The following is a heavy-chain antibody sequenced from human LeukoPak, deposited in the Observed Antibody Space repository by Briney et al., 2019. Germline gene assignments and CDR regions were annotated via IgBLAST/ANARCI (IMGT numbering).Heavy chain of an antibody. CDR2: INPNSGGT. J-gene: IGHJ4*02. Sequence: ASVKVSCRASGYTFTAYYMHWVRQAPGQGLEWMGWINPNSGGTNSSQKFQDRVTLTRDTSISTAYMELGSLRSDDTAIYYCARAYGSGSSYHPDYWGQGTLVTVSS. CDR1: GYTFTAYY. CDR3: ARAYGSGSSYHPDY. D-gene: IGHD3-10*01. V-gene: IGHV1-2*02.